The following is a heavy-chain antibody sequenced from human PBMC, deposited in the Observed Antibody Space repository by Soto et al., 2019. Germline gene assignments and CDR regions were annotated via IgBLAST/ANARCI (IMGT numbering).Heavy chain of an antibody. Sequence: SETLSLTCTVSGGSISSGDYYWSWIRQPPGKGLEWIGYIYYSGSTYYNPSLKSRVTISVDTSKNQFSLKLTSLAAADTAVNYCVSALGWGGKDAFDIWGQGTTVTV. CDR1: GGSISSGDYY. CDR3: VSALGWGGKDAFDI. V-gene: IGHV4-30-4*01. CDR2: IYYSGST. J-gene: IGHJ3*02. D-gene: IGHD3-10*01.